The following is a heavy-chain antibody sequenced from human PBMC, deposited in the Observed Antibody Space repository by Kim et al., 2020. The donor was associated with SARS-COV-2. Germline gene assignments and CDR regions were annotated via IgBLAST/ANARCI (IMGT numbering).Heavy chain of an antibody. CDR3: ANSGGSLNWFDP. V-gene: IGHV3-23*01. J-gene: IGHJ5*02. CDR1: GFTFSSYA. D-gene: IGHD6-13*01. Sequence: GGSLRLSCAASGFTFSSYAMSWVRQAPGKGLEWVSAISGSGGSTYYADSVKGRFTISRDNSKNTLYLQMNSLRAEDTAVYYCANSGGSLNWFDPWGQGTLVTVSS. CDR2: ISGSGGST.